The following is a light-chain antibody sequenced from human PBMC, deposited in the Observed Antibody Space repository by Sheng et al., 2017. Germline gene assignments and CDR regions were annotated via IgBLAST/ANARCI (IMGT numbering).Light chain of an antibody. J-gene: IGKJ5*01. CDR3: QQYDSEIT. V-gene: IGKV3D-15*03. Sequence: EIVMTQSPGTLSVSPGERVTLSCRASQSVGSDLAWYQQKPGQAPRLLIYGASVRATGTPARFSGSGSGTAFTLAVSILQPEDFATYYCQQYDSEITFGQGTRLEIK. CDR2: GAS. CDR1: QSVGSD.